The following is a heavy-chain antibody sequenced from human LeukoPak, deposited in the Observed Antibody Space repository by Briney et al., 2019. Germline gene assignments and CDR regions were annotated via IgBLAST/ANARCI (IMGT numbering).Heavy chain of an antibody. J-gene: IGHJ4*02. D-gene: IGHD2-2*01. CDR3: AKDRGYCSNN. V-gene: IGHV3-23*01. CDR2: ISGSGGST. Sequence: GGSLRLSCAASGFIFSNYGMNWVRQAPGKGLEWVSAISGSGGSTYYADSVKGRFTISRDNSKNTLYLQMNSLRAEDTAVYYCAKDRGYCSNNWGQGTLVTVSS. CDR1: GFIFSNYG.